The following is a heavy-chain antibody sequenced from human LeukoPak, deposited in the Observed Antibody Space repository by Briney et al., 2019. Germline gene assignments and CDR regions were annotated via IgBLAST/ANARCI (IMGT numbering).Heavy chain of an antibody. CDR2: IYNDGSTT. J-gene: IGHJ6*02. CDR3: ARAKHDHGDPGLLDA. D-gene: IGHD4-17*01. CDR1: GFMFSKSW. V-gene: IGHV3-74*01. Sequence: PGGSLRLSCAASGFMFSKSWMHWVRQVPGKGLVGVARIYNDGSTTNYADSVKGRFTISRGNAANTLFLQTSSLRAEDTAVYYCARAKHDHGDPGLLDAGGQG.